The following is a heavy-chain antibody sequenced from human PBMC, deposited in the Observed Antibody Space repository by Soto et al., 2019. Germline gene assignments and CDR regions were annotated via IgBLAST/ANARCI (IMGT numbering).Heavy chain of an antibody. CDR3: ARVVPAAMVSALNWFDP. J-gene: IGHJ5*02. CDR1: GGSISSSSYY. V-gene: IGHV4-39*01. D-gene: IGHD2-2*01. CDR2: IYYSGST. Sequence: NPSETLSLTCTVSGGSISSSSYYWGWIRQPPGKGLEWIGSIYYSGSTYYNPSLKSRVTISVDTSKNQFSLKLSSVTAADTAVYYCARVVPAAMVSALNWFDPWGQGTLVTSPQ.